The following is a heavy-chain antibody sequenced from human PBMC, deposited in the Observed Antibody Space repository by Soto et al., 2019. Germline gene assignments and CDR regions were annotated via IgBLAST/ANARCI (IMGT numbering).Heavy chain of an antibody. D-gene: IGHD2-2*01. CDR3: ARGRAVVPAANTRSDPDY. Sequence: PSETLSLTCAVYGGSFSGYYWSWIRQPPGKGLEWIGEINHSGSTNYNPSLKSRVTISVDTSKNQFSLKLSSVTAADTAVYYCARGRAVVPAANTRSDPDYWGQGTLVTVSS. V-gene: IGHV4-34*01. CDR2: INHSGST. CDR1: GGSFSGYY. J-gene: IGHJ4*02.